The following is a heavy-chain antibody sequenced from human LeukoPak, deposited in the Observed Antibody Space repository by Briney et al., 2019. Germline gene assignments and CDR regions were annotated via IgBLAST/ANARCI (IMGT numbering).Heavy chain of an antibody. CDR1: GGTXSSYA. CDR3: ARALGYCSGGSCAQV. Sequence: SVKVSCKASGGTXSSYAISWVRQAPGQGLEWMGGIIPIFGTANYAQKFQGRVTITADESTSTAYMELSSLRSEDTAVYYCARALGYCSGGSCAQVWGQGTTVTVSS. V-gene: IGHV1-69*01. CDR2: IIPIFGTA. D-gene: IGHD2-15*01. J-gene: IGHJ6*02.